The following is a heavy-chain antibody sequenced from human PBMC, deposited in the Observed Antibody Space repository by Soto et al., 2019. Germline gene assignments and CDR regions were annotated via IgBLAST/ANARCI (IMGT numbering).Heavy chain of an antibody. J-gene: IGHJ3*02. Sequence: EVQLVESGGGLVQPGRSLRLSCAASGFTFDDYAMHWVRQAPGKGLEWVSGISWNSGSIGYADSVKGRFTISRDNAKNSLYLQMNSLRAEDTALYYCAKDYGDYDGAFDIWGQGTMVTVSS. CDR2: ISWNSGSI. D-gene: IGHD4-17*01. CDR1: GFTFDDYA. CDR3: AKDYGDYDGAFDI. V-gene: IGHV3-9*01.